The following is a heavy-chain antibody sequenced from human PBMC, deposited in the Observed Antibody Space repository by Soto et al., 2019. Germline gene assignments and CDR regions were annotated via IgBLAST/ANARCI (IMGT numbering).Heavy chain of an antibody. Sequence: ASVKVSCKASGYTFTSYDINWVRQATGQGLEWMGWMNPNSGNTGYAQKFQGRVTMTRNTSISTAYMELSSLRSEDTAVYYCARSSSSYYYYCMDVCGQGTTVTVSS. D-gene: IGHD6-6*01. CDR2: MNPNSGNT. CDR3: ARSSSSYYYYCMDV. V-gene: IGHV1-8*01. J-gene: IGHJ6*02. CDR1: GYTFTSYD.